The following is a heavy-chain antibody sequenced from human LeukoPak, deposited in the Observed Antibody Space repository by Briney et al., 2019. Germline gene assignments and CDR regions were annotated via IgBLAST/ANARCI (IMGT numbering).Heavy chain of an antibody. V-gene: IGHV4-59*11. Sequence: SETLSLTCTVSGGSISSHYWSWIRQPPGKGLEWIGYIYYSGSTNYNPSLKSRVTISVDTSKNQFSLKLSSVTAADTAVYYCARDNGAGGSYYDYWGQGTLVTVSS. J-gene: IGHJ4*02. D-gene: IGHD1-26*01. CDR2: IYYSGST. CDR1: GGSISSHY. CDR3: ARDNGAGGSYYDY.